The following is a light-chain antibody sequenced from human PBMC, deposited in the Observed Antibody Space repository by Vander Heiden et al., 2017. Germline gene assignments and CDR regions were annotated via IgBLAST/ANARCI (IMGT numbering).Light chain of an antibody. V-gene: IGKV1-39*01. CDR3: QQTYSTRRT. CDR1: QSISSD. J-gene: IGKJ2*01. Sequence: DIQMTQSPSSLSASVGDRVTITCRASQSISSDLNWYQQKPGKAPKLLIYAASSLLSAVPSRFSGSGSGTAFTLTISSLQPEDFATYYCQQTYSTRRTFGQGTRLEMK. CDR2: AAS.